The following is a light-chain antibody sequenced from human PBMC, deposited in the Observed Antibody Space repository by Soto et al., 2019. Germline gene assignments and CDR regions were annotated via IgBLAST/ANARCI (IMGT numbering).Light chain of an antibody. J-gene: IGLJ1*01. CDR3: QSYDSSLTYV. Sequence: QPVLTQPPSVSGAPGQRVTISCTGSSSSIGAGYDVHWYQQLPGTAPKLLIYGNNNWPSRVPERFSGSKSGTSASLAITGLQAEDEADYYRQSYDSSLTYVFRTGTKLTVL. CDR2: GNN. CDR1: SSSIGAGYD. V-gene: IGLV1-40*01.